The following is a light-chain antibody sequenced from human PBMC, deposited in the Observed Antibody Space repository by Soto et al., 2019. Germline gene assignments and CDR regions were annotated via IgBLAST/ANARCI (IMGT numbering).Light chain of an antibody. Sequence: DVKMTQSASSLSASVGDRVTITCQASQDISNYLNWYQQKPGKAPKLLIYDASNLETGVPSRFSGSGSGTEFTLTISRLQPDDVATYYCLQYSSHSWTFGQGTKV. J-gene: IGKJ1*01. CDR1: QDISNY. CDR3: LQYSSHSWT. V-gene: IGKV1-33*01. CDR2: DAS.